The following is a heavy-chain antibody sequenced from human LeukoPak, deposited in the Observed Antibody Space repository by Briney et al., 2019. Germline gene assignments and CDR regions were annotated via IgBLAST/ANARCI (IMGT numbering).Heavy chain of an antibody. CDR3: ARTYGSSADAFDI. D-gene: IGHD6-6*01. J-gene: IGHJ3*02. V-gene: IGHV3-30*04. Sequence: GGSLRLSCAASGFSFSNYSLHWVRQAPGKGLEWVALISDDGSNKYYADSVKGRFTLSRDNAKNTLYLQMSSLRSEDTAVYYCARTYGSSADAFDIWGQGTMVTVSS. CDR1: GFSFSNYS. CDR2: ISDDGSNK.